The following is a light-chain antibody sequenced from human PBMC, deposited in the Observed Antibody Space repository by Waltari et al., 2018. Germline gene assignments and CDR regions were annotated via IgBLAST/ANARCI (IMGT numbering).Light chain of an antibody. V-gene: IGLV2-14*01. J-gene: IGLJ3*02. CDR1: INDVGGYDY. CDR2: DVS. Sequence: QSALTQPASVSGSPGQSITISCPGTINDVGGYDYVPWYQHHPGKAPKLIIYDVSDRPSGVSNRFSGSRSANTASLAISGLQAEDEAHYYCGSYTSSDTWVFGGGTKLTVL. CDR3: GSYTSSDTWV.